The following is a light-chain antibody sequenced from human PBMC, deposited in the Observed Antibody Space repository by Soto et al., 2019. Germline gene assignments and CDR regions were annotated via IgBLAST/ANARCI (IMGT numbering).Light chain of an antibody. V-gene: IGKV3-20*01. J-gene: IGKJ3*01. CDR3: QHYGSSPLFT. CDR2: GAS. Sequence: EIVLTQSPGTLSLSPGERATLSCRASQTVSSSYLAWYQQKPGQAPRLLMYGASSRATGIPDRFSGSGYGTHFPLTISRLEPDDFVVYYCQHYGSSPLFTFGPGTKVDIK. CDR1: QTVSSSY.